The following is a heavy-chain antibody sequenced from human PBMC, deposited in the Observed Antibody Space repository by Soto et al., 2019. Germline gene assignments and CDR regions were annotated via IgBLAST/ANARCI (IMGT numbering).Heavy chain of an antibody. V-gene: IGHV3-23*01. CDR3: XXXXXXXSRHHDSFDV. D-gene: IGHD3-10*01. J-gene: IGHJ3*01. Sequence: QLFESGGGLVQPGGSLRLSCVASGFSFGRYAMTWVRQAPGKGLEWVSGTSXXGGDTYYADSVKGRFTISRDNPKXXXXXXXXXXXXXXXXXXXXXXXXXXXSRHHDSFDVWGQGTLVTVSS. CDR2: TSXXGGDT. CDR1: GFSFGRYA.